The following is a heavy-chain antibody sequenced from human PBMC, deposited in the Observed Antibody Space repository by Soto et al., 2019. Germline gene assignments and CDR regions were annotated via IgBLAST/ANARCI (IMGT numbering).Heavy chain of an antibody. V-gene: IGHV1-18*01. D-gene: IGHD3-22*01. CDR3: ARAGQYYDASGYAD. CDR1: GYSFATSG. J-gene: IGHJ4*02. Sequence: QVKLVQSGTEVKKPGASIKVSCKASGYSFATSGMTWVRQAPGQGLEWMGWISVYNGNTNYDQSLQDRVTMTIDTSTNTAYLEVRNLRSDDTAVYYCARAGQYYDASGYADWGQGTLVTVSS. CDR2: ISVYNGNT.